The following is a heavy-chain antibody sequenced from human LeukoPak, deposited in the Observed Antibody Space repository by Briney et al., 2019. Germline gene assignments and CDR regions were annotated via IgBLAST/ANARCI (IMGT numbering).Heavy chain of an antibody. CDR2: ISWNSGSI. D-gene: IGHD3-10*01. Sequence: PGRSLRLSCAASGFTFDDYAMNWVRQAPGKGLEWVSGISWNSGSIGYADSVKGRFTISGDNAKNSLYLHMNSLRAEDTALYYCAKDVGDPYGSGSYYYNHNYFDYWGQGALVTVSS. J-gene: IGHJ4*02. CDR3: AKDVGDPYGSGSYYYNHNYFDY. CDR1: GFTFDDYA. V-gene: IGHV3-9*01.